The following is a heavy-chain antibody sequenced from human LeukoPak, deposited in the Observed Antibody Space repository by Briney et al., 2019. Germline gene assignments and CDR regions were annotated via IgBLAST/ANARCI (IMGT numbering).Heavy chain of an antibody. J-gene: IGHJ4*02. Sequence: GGSLRLSCAASGFTFNDAWMNWVRQAPGKGLEWVGHVKSKIEGGTTDYAAPVKGRFTISRDDSKNTLSLRMNSLKTEDSALYYCTTTYYDSSGYYFEYWGQGTLVTVSS. CDR2: VKSKIEGGTT. CDR3: TTTYYDSSGYYFEY. CDR1: GFTFNDAW. V-gene: IGHV3-15*01. D-gene: IGHD3-22*01.